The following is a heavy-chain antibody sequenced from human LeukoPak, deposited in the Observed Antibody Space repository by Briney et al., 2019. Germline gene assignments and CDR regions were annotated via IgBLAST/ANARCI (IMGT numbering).Heavy chain of an antibody. D-gene: IGHD3-3*01. CDR3: ARDAIPYDFWSGYYVNWFDP. J-gene: IGHJ5*02. Sequence: GASVKVSCKASGYTFTGYYMHWVRQAPGQGLEWMGWINPNSGGTNYAQEFQGRVTMTRDTSISTAYMELSRLRSDDTAVYYCARDAIPYDFWSGYYVNWFDPWGQGTLVTVSS. V-gene: IGHV1-2*02. CDR1: GYTFTGYY. CDR2: INPNSGGT.